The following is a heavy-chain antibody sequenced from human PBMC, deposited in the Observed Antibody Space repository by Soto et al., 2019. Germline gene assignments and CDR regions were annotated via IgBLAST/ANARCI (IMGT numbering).Heavy chain of an antibody. J-gene: IGHJ4*01. CDR2: INPSGGST. CDR3: AIDLRLTVLDYDDSSGYYSPPYFDY. V-gene: IGHV1-46*01. Sequence: QVQLVQSGAEVKKPGASVKVSCKASGYTFTSYYMHWVRQAPGQGLEWMGIINPSGGSTSYAQKFQGRVTMTRDTSTSTVYMELSSLTSDDTDVHYCAIDLRLTVLDYDDSSGYYSPPYFDYCVHGTLVTVSS. CDR1: GYTFTSYY. D-gene: IGHD3-22*01.